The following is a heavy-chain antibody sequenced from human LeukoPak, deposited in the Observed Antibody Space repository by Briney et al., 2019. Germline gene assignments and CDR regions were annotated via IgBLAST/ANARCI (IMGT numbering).Heavy chain of an antibody. CDR3: ARDAPQVPAAGVLAS. V-gene: IGHV3-53*01. CDR1: GFTVSDNY. D-gene: IGHD6-13*01. J-gene: IGHJ5*02. CDR2: MYSRGDT. Sequence: GGSLRLSCAASGFTVSDNYMSWVRQAPGKGLEWVSVMYSRGDTYYANSVKGRFTFSRDISRNTLYLQMNGLRVEDTAMYYCARDAPQVPAAGVLASWGQGTLVIVSS.